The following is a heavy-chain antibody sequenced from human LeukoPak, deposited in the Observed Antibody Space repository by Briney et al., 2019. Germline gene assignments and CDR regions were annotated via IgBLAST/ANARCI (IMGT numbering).Heavy chain of an antibody. V-gene: IGHV3-30*18. Sequence: GGSLRLSCAASGFTLSSYGMHWVRQAPGKGLEWVAVISYDGSNKYYADSVKGRFTISRDNSKNTLYLQMNSLRAEDTAVYYCAKALTYYYDSSGYYPAYWGQGTLVTVSS. CDR3: AKALTYYYDSSGYYPAY. CDR2: ISYDGSNK. J-gene: IGHJ4*02. D-gene: IGHD3-22*01. CDR1: GFTLSSYG.